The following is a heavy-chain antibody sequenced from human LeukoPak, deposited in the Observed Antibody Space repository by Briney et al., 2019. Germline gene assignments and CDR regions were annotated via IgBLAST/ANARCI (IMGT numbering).Heavy chain of an antibody. D-gene: IGHD2-15*01. CDR2: ISAYNGNT. V-gene: IGHV1-18*01. J-gene: IGHJ4*02. CDR3: ARASYCSGGSCYSDY. Sequence: ASVKVSCKASGGTFSSYAISWVRQAPGQGLEWMGWISAYNGNTIYAQKVKGRVTMTTDTSTSTAYMELRSLESDDTAVYYCARASYCSGGSCYSDYWGQGTLVTVSS. CDR1: GGTFSSYA.